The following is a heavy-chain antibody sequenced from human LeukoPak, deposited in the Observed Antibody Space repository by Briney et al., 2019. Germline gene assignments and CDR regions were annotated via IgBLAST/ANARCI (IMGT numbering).Heavy chain of an antibody. D-gene: IGHD2-21*01. J-gene: IGHJ4*02. V-gene: IGHV4-59*01. CDR3: ARGTYTGYIVVPDY. CDR2: ISYSGST. Sequence: PSEALSLTCTVSGGSISSYYWSWIRQPPGKGLEWIGHISYSGSTNYNPSLKSRVTISADTSKNQFSLKLSSVTAGDTAVYYCARGTYTGYIVVPDYWGQGTLVTVSS. CDR1: GGSISSYY.